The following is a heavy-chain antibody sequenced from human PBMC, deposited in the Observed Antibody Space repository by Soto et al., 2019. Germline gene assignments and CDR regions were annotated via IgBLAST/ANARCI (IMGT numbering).Heavy chain of an antibody. V-gene: IGHV4-59*08. CDR1: GVSISSYY. Sequence: PSETLSLTCTVSGVSISSYYWSWFRQSTGKRMEWIGYVHHSWGSSYNPSLQSRVAISLDTSKSQFSLKVTSVTAADSAVYYCARGFRNNWASGAFDIWGQGTMVTVSS. CDR3: ARGFRNNWASGAFDI. D-gene: IGHD1-1*01. J-gene: IGHJ3*02. CDR2: VHHSWGS.